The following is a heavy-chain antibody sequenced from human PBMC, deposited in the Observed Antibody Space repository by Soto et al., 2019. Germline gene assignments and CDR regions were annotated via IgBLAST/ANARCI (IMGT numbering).Heavy chain of an antibody. J-gene: IGHJ5*02. CDR2: IYYSGST. CDR3: ARQTTDDSSGSPFDP. D-gene: IGHD3-22*01. V-gene: IGHV4-39*01. CDR1: GGSISSSSYY. Sequence: SETLSLTCPVSGGSISSSSYYWGWIRQPPGKGLEWIGSIYYSGSTYYNPSLKSRVTISVDTSKNQFSLKLSSVTAADTAVYYCARQTTDDSSGSPFDPWGQGTLVTVSS.